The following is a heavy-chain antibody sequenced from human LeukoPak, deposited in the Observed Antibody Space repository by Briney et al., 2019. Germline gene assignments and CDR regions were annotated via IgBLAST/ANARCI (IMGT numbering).Heavy chain of an antibody. Sequence: GASVKVSCKASGYTFTSYDINWVRQATGQGLEWMGWMNPNSGNTGYAQKFQGRVTMTRNTSISTAYMELSSLRSEDTAVYYCARRDGRYYYGSGSRPGWFDPWGQGTLVTVSP. V-gene: IGHV1-8*01. D-gene: IGHD3-10*01. CDR1: GYTFTSYD. CDR2: MNPNSGNT. CDR3: ARRDGRYYYGSGSRPGWFDP. J-gene: IGHJ5*02.